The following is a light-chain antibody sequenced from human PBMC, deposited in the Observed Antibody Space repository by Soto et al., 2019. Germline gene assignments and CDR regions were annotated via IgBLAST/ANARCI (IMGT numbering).Light chain of an antibody. J-gene: IGLJ2*01. CDR2: EVS. V-gene: IGLV2-18*02. Sequence: QAVVTQPASVSGSPGQSITISCTGTSSDVDNYNRVSWYQQPPGTAPKLIIYEVSNRPSGVPDRFSGSKSGNTASLTISGLQAEDEADYYCSSYTSSTTPDPVFGGGTKLTVL. CDR3: SSYTSSTTPDPV. CDR1: SSDVDNYNR.